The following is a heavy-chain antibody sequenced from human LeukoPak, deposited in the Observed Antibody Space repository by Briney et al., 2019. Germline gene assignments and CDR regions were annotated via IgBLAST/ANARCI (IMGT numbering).Heavy chain of an antibody. CDR1: GYTFSSYG. V-gene: IGHV1-18*01. CDR2: ISTYNGDT. D-gene: IGHD6-19*01. J-gene: IGHJ4*02. CDR3: VRDPSNTSGWYIYFDY. Sequence: ASVKVSCKASGYTFSSYGISWVRQAPGQGLEWMGWISTYNGDTKYAQKFQGRVTLTKDTPTSTAYMEVWSLRSDDTAVYYCVRDPSNTSGWYIYFDYWGQGTLVTVSS.